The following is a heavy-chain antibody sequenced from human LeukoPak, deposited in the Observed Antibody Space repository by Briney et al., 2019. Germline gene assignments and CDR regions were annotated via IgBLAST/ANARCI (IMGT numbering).Heavy chain of an antibody. CDR3: AKLLQQQLAYYFDY. CDR2: IRYDGSNK. V-gene: IGHV3-30*02. CDR1: GFTFSSYG. J-gene: IGHJ4*02. Sequence: SGGSLRLSCAASGFTFSSYGMHWVRQAPGKGLEWVAFIRYDGSNKYYADSVKGRFTISRDNSKNTLYLQMNSLRAEDTAVYYCAKLLQQQLAYYFDYWGQGTLVTVSS. D-gene: IGHD6-13*01.